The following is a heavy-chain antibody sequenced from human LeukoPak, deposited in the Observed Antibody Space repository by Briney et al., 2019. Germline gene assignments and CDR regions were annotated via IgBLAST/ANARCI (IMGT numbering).Heavy chain of an antibody. J-gene: IGHJ5*02. CDR1: GFTLSSYS. CDR2: ISSSANYI. V-gene: IGHV3-21*01. Sequence: GGSLRLSCAASGFTLSSYSMNWVRQAPGKGLEWVSCISSSANYIYYADSVKGRFTISRDNAENSLYLQMNSLRAEDSAVYYCARGENGEYDEGWFDPWGQGTLVTVSS. D-gene: IGHD4-17*01. CDR3: ARGENGEYDEGWFDP.